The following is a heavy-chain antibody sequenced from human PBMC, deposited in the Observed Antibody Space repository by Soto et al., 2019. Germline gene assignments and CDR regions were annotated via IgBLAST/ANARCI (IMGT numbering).Heavy chain of an antibody. Sequence: ASVKVSCKASGYTFTNYAVHWVRQAPGQRLEWMGWINAGNGNTRYSQKFQGRVTMTRDTSTSTAYMELSSLRSEDTAVYYCARVRLFGVVISFFNYWCQGTLVTVSS. CDR2: INAGNGNT. V-gene: IGHV1-3*01. D-gene: IGHD3-3*01. J-gene: IGHJ4*02. CDR1: GYTFTNYA. CDR3: ARVRLFGVVISFFNY.